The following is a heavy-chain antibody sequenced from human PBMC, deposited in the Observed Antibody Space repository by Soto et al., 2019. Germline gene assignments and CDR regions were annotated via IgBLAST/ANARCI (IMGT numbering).Heavy chain of an antibody. J-gene: IGHJ5*02. CDR2: ISGSGGST. CDR3: AKVSIAVADMNWFDP. CDR1: GFTFSSYA. Sequence: EVQLLESGGGLVQPGGSLRLSCAASGFTFSSYAMSWVRQAPGKGLEWVSAISGSGGSTYYADSVKGRFTISRDNSKNTLYLHMNSLRAEDTAVYYCAKVSIAVADMNWFDPWGQGTLVTVAS. V-gene: IGHV3-23*01. D-gene: IGHD6-19*01.